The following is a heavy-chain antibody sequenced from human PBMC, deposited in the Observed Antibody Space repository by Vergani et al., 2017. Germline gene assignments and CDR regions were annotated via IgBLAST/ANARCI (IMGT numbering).Heavy chain of an antibody. D-gene: IGHD3-22*01. CDR3: AKDYYDSSGYSPFDY. Sequence: EVQLVESGGGLVQPGGSLRLSCAASGFTFDDYAMHWVRQAPGKGLEWVSGISWNSGSIGYADSVKGRFTISRDNAKNSLYLQMNSLRAEDTALYYCAKDYYDSSGYSPFDYWGQGTLVTVSS. J-gene: IGHJ4*02. CDR2: ISWNSGSI. CDR1: GFTFDDYA. V-gene: IGHV3-9*01.